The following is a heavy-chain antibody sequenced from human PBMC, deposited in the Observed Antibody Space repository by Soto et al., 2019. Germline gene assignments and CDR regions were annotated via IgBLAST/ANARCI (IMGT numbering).Heavy chain of an antibody. V-gene: IGHV3-23*01. Sequence: GGSLRLSCAASGFTFSSFALSWVRQAPGKGLEWVSAISGSGDGTDYAASVKSRFTISRDNSKNTLYLQMNSLRAEDTAVYYCAGPGYSSQDYWGQGALVTVSS. CDR3: AGPGYSSQDY. CDR2: ISGSGDGT. CDR1: GFTFSSFA. J-gene: IGHJ4*02. D-gene: IGHD5-18*01.